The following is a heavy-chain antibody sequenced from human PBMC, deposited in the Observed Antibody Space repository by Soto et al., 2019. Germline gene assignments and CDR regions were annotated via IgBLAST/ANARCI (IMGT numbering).Heavy chain of an antibody. V-gene: IGHV1-24*01. J-gene: IGHJ6*02. CDR2: YDLEKGET. CDR1: GYSLTELS. D-gene: IGHD6-13*01. CDR3: ATGYSSSWYPTNYYYYYGMDV. Sequence: ASVKVSCKVSGYSLTELSIHWVRQAPGEGLEWMGGYDLEKGETIYAQKFQGRVTMTEDTSTDTAYMELSSLRSEDTAVYYCATGYSSSWYPTNYYYYYGMDVWGQGTTVTVSS.